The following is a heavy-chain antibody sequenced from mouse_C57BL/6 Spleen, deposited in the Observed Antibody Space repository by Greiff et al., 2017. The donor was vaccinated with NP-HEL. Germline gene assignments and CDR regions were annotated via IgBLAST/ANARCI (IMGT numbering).Heavy chain of an antibody. CDR1: GYSITSGYY. J-gene: IGHJ1*03. CDR2: ISYDGSN. Sequence: EVQLQESGPGLVKPSQSLSLTCSVTGYSITSGYYWNWIRQFPGNKLEWMGYISYDGSNNYNPSLKNRISITRDTSKNQFFLKLNSVTTEDTATYYCARGEGYYWYFDVWGTRTTVTVSS. V-gene: IGHV3-6*01. CDR3: ARGEGYYWYFDV.